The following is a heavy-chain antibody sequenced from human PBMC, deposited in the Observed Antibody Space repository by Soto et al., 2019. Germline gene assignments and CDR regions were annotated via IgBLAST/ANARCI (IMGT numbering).Heavy chain of an antibody. D-gene: IGHD3-10*01. V-gene: IGHV4-34*01. J-gene: IGHJ4*02. Sequence: QVQLQQWGAGLLKPSETLSLTCAVYGGSFSGYYWSWIRQPPGKGLEWIGEINHRGSTNYNPSLKSRVTISVDTSKNQFSLKLSSVTAADTAVYYCARVSIAITMVRGVFDYWGQGTLVTVSS. CDR1: GGSFSGYY. CDR3: ARVSIAITMVRGVFDY. CDR2: INHRGST.